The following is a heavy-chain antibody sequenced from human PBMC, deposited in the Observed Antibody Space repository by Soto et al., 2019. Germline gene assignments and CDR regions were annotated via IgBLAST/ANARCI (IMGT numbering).Heavy chain of an antibody. D-gene: IGHD2-21*02. CDR2: IYYSGST. V-gene: IGHV4-39*01. CDR1: GGSISSSSYY. CDR3: AGLVVVTAILIDY. Sequence: SETLSLTCTVSGGSISSSSYYWGWVRQPPGKGLEWIGSIYYSGSTYYNPSLKSRVTISVDTSKNQFSLKLSSVTAADTAVYYCAGLVVVTAILIDYWGQGTLVTVSS. J-gene: IGHJ4*02.